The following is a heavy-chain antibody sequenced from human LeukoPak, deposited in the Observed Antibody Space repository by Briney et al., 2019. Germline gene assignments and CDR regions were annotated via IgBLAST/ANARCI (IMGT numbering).Heavy chain of an antibody. CDR2: IYTSGST. V-gene: IGHV4-4*09. CDR1: GGSISSYY. J-gene: IGHJ3*02. CDR3: ARLATMIVDAFDI. Sequence: SETLSLTCTVSGGSISSYYWSWIRQPPGKGLEWIGYIYTSGSTNYNPSPKSRVTISVDTSKNQFSLKLSSVTAADTAVYYCARLATMIVDAFDIWGQGTMVTVSS. D-gene: IGHD3-22*01.